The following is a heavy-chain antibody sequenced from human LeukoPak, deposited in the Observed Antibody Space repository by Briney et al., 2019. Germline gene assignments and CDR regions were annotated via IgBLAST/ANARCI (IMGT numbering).Heavy chain of an antibody. V-gene: IGHV4-38-2*01. CDR3: ARHVSSSSDWFDP. J-gene: IGHJ5*02. D-gene: IGHD6-13*01. CDR2: IYQSGSI. Sequence: SETLSLTCAVSGYSISSGYYLGWIRQPPGKGLEWIGSIYQSGSIYYNPSLKSRVTISVDTYKNQFSLKLSSVTAADTAVYYCARHVSSSSDWFDPWGQGTLVTVSS. CDR1: GYSISSGYY.